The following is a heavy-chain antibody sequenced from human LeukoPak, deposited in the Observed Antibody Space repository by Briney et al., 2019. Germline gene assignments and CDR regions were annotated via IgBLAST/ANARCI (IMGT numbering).Heavy chain of an antibody. CDR3: ARGTSLHYDSSGSAFDY. J-gene: IGHJ4*02. CDR2: INPNSGGT. D-gene: IGHD3-22*01. Sequence: ASVKVSCKASGYTFTSYDINWVRQAPGQGLEWMGWINPNSGGTNYAQKFQGRVTMTRDTSITTAYMELRRLRSDDTAVYFCARGTSLHYDSSGSAFDYWGQGTLVTVSS. V-gene: IGHV1-2*02. CDR1: GYTFTSYD.